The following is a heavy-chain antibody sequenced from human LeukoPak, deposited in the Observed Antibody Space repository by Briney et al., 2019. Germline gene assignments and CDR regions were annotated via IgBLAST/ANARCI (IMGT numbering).Heavy chain of an antibody. CDR3: ARTTAGSLIAVAGGGAFDI. D-gene: IGHD6-19*01. CDR2: ITPNSGGT. J-gene: IGHJ3*02. V-gene: IGHV1-2*02. Sequence: GASEKVSCTASGYTFTGYNMHWVRQAPGEGVEWMGWITPNSGGTKHGQKFQGRVTMTRDTSISTAYMGLSRLRSDDTALYYCARTTAGSLIAVAGGGAFDIWGQGAMVTVSS. CDR1: GYTFTGYN.